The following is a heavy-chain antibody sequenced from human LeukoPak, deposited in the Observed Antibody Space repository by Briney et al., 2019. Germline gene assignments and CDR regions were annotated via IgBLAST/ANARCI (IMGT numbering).Heavy chain of an antibody. CDR3: ARVDCSGGSCYWGGSY. D-gene: IGHD2-15*01. CDR1: GFTFSSYA. CDR2: ISGSGGST. J-gene: IGHJ4*02. V-gene: IGHV3-23*01. Sequence: GASLRLSCAASGFTFSSYAMSWVRQAPGKGLEWVSAISGSGGSTYYADSVKGRFTISRDNAKNSLYLQMNSLRAEDTAVYYCARVDCSGGSCYWGGSYWGQGTLVTVSS.